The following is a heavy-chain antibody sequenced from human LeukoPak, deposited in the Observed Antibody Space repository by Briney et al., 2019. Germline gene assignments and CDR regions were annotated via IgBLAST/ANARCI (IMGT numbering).Heavy chain of an antibody. J-gene: IGHJ6*03. CDR3: ASLTFMGYYYYMDV. CDR1: GGTFSSYA. V-gene: IGHV1-69*13. Sequence: SVKVSCKASGGTFSSYAISWVRQAPGQGLEWMGGIIPIFGTANYAQKFQGRVTITADESTSTAYMELSSLRSEDTAVYYCASLTFMGYYYYMDVWGKGTTVTVSS. CDR2: IIPIFGTA.